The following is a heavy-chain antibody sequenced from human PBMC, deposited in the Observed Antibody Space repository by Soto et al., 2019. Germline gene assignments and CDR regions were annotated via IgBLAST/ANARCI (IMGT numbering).Heavy chain of an antibody. J-gene: IGHJ4*02. Sequence: GGSLRLSCAASGFTFSSYAMSWVRQAPGKGLEWVSAISGSGGSTYYADSVKGRFTISRDNSKNTLYLQMNSLRAEDTAVYYCAKDMEPILEWLPLGGRYFDYWGQGTLVTVSS. CDR1: GFTFSSYA. V-gene: IGHV3-23*01. CDR2: ISGSGGST. CDR3: AKDMEPILEWLPLGGRYFDY. D-gene: IGHD3-3*01.